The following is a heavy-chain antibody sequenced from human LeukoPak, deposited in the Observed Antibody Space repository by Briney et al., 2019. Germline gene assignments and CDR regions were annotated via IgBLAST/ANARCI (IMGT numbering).Heavy chain of an antibody. CDR1: GFTFSIYA. Sequence: GGSLRLSCAASGFTFSIYALSWVRQAPGKGLEWISGIIGAGTTYYADSVKGRFTVSRDQASNTVFLRMNSLRAEDSAVYYCAKDLRQGDGYRDIDYWGQGAWSPSPQ. D-gene: IGHD5-24*01. V-gene: IGHV3-23*01. J-gene: IGHJ4*02. CDR2: IIGAGTT. CDR3: AKDLRQGDGYRDIDY.